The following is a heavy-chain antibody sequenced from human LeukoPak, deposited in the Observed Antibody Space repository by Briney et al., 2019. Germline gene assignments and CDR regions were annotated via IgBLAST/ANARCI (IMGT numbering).Heavy chain of an antibody. Sequence: GGSLRLSCAASGFTFSTYSMNWVRQAPGKGLEWVSSISSGSSYIYYADSVKGRFTISRDNAKNSLYLQMNSLRAEDTAVYYCAKDGRSSSWYGYYYYYYMDVWGKGTTVTISS. CDR1: GFTFSTYS. CDR2: ISSGSSYI. J-gene: IGHJ6*03. CDR3: AKDGRSSSWYGYYYYYYMDV. V-gene: IGHV3-21*01. D-gene: IGHD6-13*01.